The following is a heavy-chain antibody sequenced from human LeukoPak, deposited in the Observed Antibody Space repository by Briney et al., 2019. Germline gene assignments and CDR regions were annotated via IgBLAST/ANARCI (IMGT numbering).Heavy chain of an antibody. Sequence: GGSLRLSCAASGFTFSSYSMNWVRQAPGKGLEWVSSISSSSSYIYYADSVKGRFTISRDNAKNSLYLQMNSLRAEDTAVYYCASPVPDIVVVPAAMGDYYYGMDVWGQGTTVTVSS. J-gene: IGHJ6*02. V-gene: IGHV3-21*01. CDR2: ISSSSSYI. CDR1: GFTFSSYS. CDR3: ASPVPDIVVVPAAMGDYYYGMDV. D-gene: IGHD2-2*01.